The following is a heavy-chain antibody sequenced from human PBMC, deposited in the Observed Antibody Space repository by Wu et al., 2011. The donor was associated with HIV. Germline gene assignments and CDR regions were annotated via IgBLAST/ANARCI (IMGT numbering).Heavy chain of an antibody. CDR1: GYTFTGYD. CDR2: MNPNSGNT. Sequence: QVQLVQSGAEVKKPGASVKVSCKASGYTFTGYDINWVRQATGQGLEWMGWMNPNSGNTGYAQKFQGRVTMTRNTSISTAYMELSSLRSEDTAVYYCARVPSWPAAIDFYYMDVWGKGTTVTVSS. D-gene: IGHD2-2*01. CDR3: ARVPSWPAAIDFYYMDV. V-gene: IGHV1-8*02. J-gene: IGHJ6*03.